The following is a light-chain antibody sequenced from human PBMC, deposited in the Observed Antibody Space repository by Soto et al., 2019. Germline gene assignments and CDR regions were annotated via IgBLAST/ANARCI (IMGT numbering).Light chain of an antibody. CDR2: DDY. CDR3: GACDDSLNNPV. Sequence: QSVLTQPPSASGTPGQRVTISCSGRSSNIGSNAVNWYQQLPGTAPKLLIHDDYQPPSGVPFRFSRSKPGTSAALPISGRPSDDEADYFCGACDDSLNNPVFGGGTKLTVL. CDR1: SSNIGSNA. V-gene: IGLV1-44*01. J-gene: IGLJ3*02.